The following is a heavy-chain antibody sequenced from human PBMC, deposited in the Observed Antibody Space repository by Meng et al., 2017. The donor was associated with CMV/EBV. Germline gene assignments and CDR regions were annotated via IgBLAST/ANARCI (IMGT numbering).Heavy chain of an antibody. CDR2: IYYSGST. D-gene: IGHD3-16*01. CDR3: ASAPVLGGFRWYFDL. CDR1: GGSISSYY. V-gene: IGHV4-59*01. Sequence: GSLRLSCTVSGGSISSYYWSWIWQPPGKGLEWIGYIYYSGSTNYNPSLKSRVTISVDTSKNQFSLKLSSVTAADTAVYYCASAPVLGGFRWYFDLWGRGTLVTVSS. J-gene: IGHJ2*01.